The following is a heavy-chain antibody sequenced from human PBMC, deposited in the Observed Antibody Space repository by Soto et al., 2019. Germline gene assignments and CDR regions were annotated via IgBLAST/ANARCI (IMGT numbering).Heavy chain of an antibody. CDR3: ARERSSGWYYFDY. CDR2: ISYDGSNK. D-gene: IGHD6-19*01. CDR1: GFTFSSYA. V-gene: IGHV3-30-3*01. J-gene: IGHJ4*02. Sequence: QVQLVESGGGVVQPGRSLRLSCAASGFTFSSYAMRWVRQAPGKGLEWVAVISYDGSNKYYADSVKGRFTISRDNSKNTLYLQMNSRRAEDTAVYYCARERSSGWYYFDYWGQGTLVTVSS.